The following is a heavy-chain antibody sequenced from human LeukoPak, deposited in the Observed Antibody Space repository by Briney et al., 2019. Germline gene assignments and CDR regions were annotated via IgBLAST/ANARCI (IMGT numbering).Heavy chain of an antibody. CDR3: AITTGGSYSILGDAFDI. CDR1: GYTFTSYA. V-gene: IGHV1-3*01. J-gene: IGHJ3*02. D-gene: IGHD1-26*01. CDR2: INAGNGNT. Sequence: ASVKVSCKASGYTFTSYAMHWVRQAPGQRLEWMGWINAGNGNTKYSQKFQGRVTITRDTSASTAYMELSSLRSEDTAVYYCAITTGGSYSILGDAFDIWGQGTMVTVSS.